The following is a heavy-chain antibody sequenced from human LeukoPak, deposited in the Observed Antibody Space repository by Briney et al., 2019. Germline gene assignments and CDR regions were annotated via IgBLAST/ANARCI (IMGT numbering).Heavy chain of an antibody. CDR3: AKVGCSDYDWEYYFDY. J-gene: IGHJ4*02. Sequence: GGSLRLSCAASGFTFSSYVMSWVRQAPGEGLEWVSAICGSGGRTYYADSVKGRFTISRDNSKNTLYLQMNSLRAENTAVYDCAKVGCSDYDWEYYFDYWGQGTLVTVSS. V-gene: IGHV3-23*01. CDR1: GFTFSSYV. CDR2: ICGSGGRT. D-gene: IGHD5-12*01.